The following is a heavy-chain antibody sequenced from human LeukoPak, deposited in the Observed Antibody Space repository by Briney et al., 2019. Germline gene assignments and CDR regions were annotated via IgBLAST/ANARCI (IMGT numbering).Heavy chain of an antibody. J-gene: IGHJ6*02. V-gene: IGHV3-23*01. D-gene: IGHD3-3*01. CDR3: AKSAGDYDFWSGYYSRGMDV. CDR2: ISGSGGST. CDR1: GFTFSSYA. Sequence: PGRSLRLSCAASGFTFSSYAMSWVRQAPGKGLEWVSAISGSGGSTYYADSVKGRFTISRDNSKNTLYLQMNSLRAEDTAVYYCAKSAGDYDFWSGYYSRGMDVWGQGTTVTVSS.